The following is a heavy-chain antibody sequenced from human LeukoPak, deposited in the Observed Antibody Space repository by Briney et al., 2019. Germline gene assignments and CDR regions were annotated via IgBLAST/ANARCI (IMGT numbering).Heavy chain of an antibody. CDR2: ISSIGSTI. CDR1: GVTFSSYE. J-gene: IGHJ5*02. Sequence: GGSLRLSCAASGVTFSSYEMNWVRPAPGKGLGWVSYISSIGSTIYYADSVRGRFTISTDNAKNSLYLQMNSLRAEDTAVYYCARESGITMLRGAHNPWGQGILVTVSS. CDR3: ARESGITMLRGAHNP. V-gene: IGHV3-48*03. D-gene: IGHD3-10*01.